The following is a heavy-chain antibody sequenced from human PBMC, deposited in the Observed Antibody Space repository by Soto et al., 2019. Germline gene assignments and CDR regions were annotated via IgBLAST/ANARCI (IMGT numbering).Heavy chain of an antibody. J-gene: IGHJ4*02. V-gene: IGHV3-7*03. CDR1: GFTFTNHW. D-gene: IGHD1-26*01. Sequence: GGSLRLSCAASGFTFTNHWMTWVRQAPGKGPEWVANIKPDGSEKDYVGSVKGRLTISRDNAKNSLYLQMDSLRDEDTAVYYSAIGGVGATRGTYDSWGQGTLVPVYS. CDR2: IKPDGSEK. CDR3: AIGGVGATRGTYDS.